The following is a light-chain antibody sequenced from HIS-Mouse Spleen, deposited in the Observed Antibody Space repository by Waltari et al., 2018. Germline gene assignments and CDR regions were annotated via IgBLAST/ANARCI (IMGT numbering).Light chain of an antibody. CDR2: GKN. V-gene: IGLV3-19*01. CDR3: NYRDSSGNHVV. Sequence: SSELTQDPAVSVALGQTVRITCQGDSLRSYYASWYQKKPGQAPVIVIYGKNNRPSGIPDRFSGSSSGNTASLTITGAQAEDEADYYCNYRDSSGNHVVFGGGTKLTVL. J-gene: IGLJ2*01. CDR1: SLRSYY.